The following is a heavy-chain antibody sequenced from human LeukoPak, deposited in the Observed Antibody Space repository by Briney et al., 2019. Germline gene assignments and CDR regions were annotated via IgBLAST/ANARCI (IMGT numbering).Heavy chain of an antibody. CDR1: GFSLSTSGVG. D-gene: IGHD4-17*01. V-gene: IGHV2-5*02. J-gene: IGHJ4*02. Sequence: ESAPTLVKPTQTLTLTCTFSGFSLSTSGVGVGWIRQPPGNALACLALIYWDDDKRYSPSLKSRLTITKDTSKNQVVLTMTNMDPVDTATYYCAHRPRHYGAYYFDYWGQGTLVTVSS. CDR3: AHRPRHYGAYYFDY. CDR2: IYWDDDK.